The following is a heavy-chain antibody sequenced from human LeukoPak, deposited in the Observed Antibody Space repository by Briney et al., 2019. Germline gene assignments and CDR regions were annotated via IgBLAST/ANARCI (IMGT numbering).Heavy chain of an antibody. CDR3: ARGDVDPYVFDI. V-gene: IGHV4-34*01. Sequence: SETLSLTCAVYGGSFSRYSWNWIRQPPGKGLEWIGEINHSGNTNYNPSLKSRVTISVDTSKNQFSLKVNSVIAADTAVYYCARGDVDPYVFDIWGQGTMVTVSS. CDR2: INHSGNT. CDR1: GGSFSRYS. J-gene: IGHJ3*02.